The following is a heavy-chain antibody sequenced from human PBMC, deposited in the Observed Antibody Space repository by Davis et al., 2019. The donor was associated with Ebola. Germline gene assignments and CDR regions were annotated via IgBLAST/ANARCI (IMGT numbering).Heavy chain of an antibody. J-gene: IGHJ5*02. Sequence: PSETLSLTCAVYGGSFSGYYWTWIRQSPGKGLEWIGEINHSGSTNYNPSLKSRVTISVDTSKNQFSLKLSSVTAADTAVYYCARDGGYSGFDPWGQGTLVTVSS. D-gene: IGHD1-26*01. CDR1: GGSFSGYY. CDR2: INHSGST. V-gene: IGHV4-34*01. CDR3: ARDGGYSGFDP.